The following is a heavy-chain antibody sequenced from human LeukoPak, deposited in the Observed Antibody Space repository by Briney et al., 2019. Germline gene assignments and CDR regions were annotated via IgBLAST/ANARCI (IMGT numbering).Heavy chain of an antibody. Sequence: ASVQVSCKASGYTFTSYDINWVRQATGQGLEWMGWMNPNSGNTGYAQKFQGRVTMTRNTSISTAYMELSSLRSEDTAVYYCARLPPLRRVAATLYYYYGMDVWGQGTTVTVSS. J-gene: IGHJ6*02. CDR1: GYTFTSYD. V-gene: IGHV1-8*01. CDR3: ARLPPLRRVAATLYYYYGMDV. D-gene: IGHD2-15*01. CDR2: MNPNSGNT.